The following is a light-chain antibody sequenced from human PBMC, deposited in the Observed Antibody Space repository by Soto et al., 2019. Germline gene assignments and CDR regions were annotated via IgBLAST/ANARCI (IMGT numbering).Light chain of an antibody. CDR1: QSVSSN. CDR2: GAS. CDR3: QQYNNWPPSWT. Sequence: EIVMTQSPATLSVSPGERATLSCRASQSVSSNLAWYQQKPGQAPRLLIYGASTRAPGIPARFSGSGSGTAFTLPISILQSEDFAVYYCQQYNNWPPSWTFGQGTQVEIK. J-gene: IGKJ1*01. V-gene: IGKV3-15*01.